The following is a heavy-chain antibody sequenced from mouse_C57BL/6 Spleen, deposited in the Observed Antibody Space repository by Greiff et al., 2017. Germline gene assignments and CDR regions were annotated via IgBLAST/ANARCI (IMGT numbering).Heavy chain of an antibody. CDR2: IDPENGDT. CDR3: TSSGLFDY. D-gene: IGHD6-1*01. Sequence: DVKLQESGAELVRPGASVKLSCTASGFNFNDDSMHWVKQRPEQGLEWIGWIDPENGDTEYASKFQGKATITADTSSNTAYLQLSGLTSGDTAVYYLTSSGLFDYGGECTTPT. CDR1: GFNFNDDS. J-gene: IGHJ2*01. V-gene: IGHV14-4*01.